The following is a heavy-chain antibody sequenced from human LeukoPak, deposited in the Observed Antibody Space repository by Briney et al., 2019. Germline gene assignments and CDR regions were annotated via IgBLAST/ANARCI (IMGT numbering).Heavy chain of an antibody. V-gene: IGHV1-8*01. CDR1: GYTFTSYD. Sequence: ASVKVSCKASGYTFTSYDINWVRQATGQGLEWMGWMNPNSGNTGYAQKFQGRVTMTRNTSISTAYMELSSLRSEDTAAYYCAREYSSSWGYYYYYYMDVWGKGTTVTVSS. D-gene: IGHD6-13*01. J-gene: IGHJ6*03. CDR2: MNPNSGNT. CDR3: AREYSSSWGYYYYYYMDV.